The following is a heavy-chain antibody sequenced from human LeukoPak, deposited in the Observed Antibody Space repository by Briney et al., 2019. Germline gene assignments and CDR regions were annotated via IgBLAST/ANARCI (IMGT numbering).Heavy chain of an antibody. J-gene: IGHJ4*02. V-gene: IGHV1-18*04. D-gene: IGHD3-9*01. Sequence: GASVKVSCKASGYTFTSYGISWARQAPGQGLEWMGWISAYNGNTNYAQKLQGRVTMTTDTSTSTAYMELRSLRSDDTAVYYCARPAGYYDILTGYLDYWGQGTLVTVSS. CDR2: ISAYNGNT. CDR1: GYTFTSYG. CDR3: ARPAGYYDILTGYLDY.